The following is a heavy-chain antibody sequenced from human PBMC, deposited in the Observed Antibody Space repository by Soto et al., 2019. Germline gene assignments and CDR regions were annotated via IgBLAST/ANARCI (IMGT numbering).Heavy chain of an antibody. Sequence: EAQLLESGGGLVQPGGSLRLSCAASGFTFSNYAISWVRQAPGKGLEWVSIISGSGDTPYYADSVKGRFTISRDNSRNTLYLQMNSLRAGDSAKYYCAKEGTSGLYYFDYWGPGTLVAVSS. V-gene: IGHV3-23*01. CDR2: ISGSGDTP. CDR3: AKEGTSGLYYFDY. J-gene: IGHJ4*02. D-gene: IGHD6-19*01. CDR1: GFTFSNYA.